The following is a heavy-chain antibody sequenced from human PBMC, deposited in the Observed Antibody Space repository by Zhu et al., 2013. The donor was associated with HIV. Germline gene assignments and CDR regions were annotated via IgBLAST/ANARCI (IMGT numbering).Heavy chain of an antibody. D-gene: IGHD3-22*01. CDR3: ARVMESSGYLEYFHP. V-gene: IGHV1-69*12. Sequence: QVQLVQSGVEVKKPGSSVKVSCKASGGTFRSYDITWVRQAPGQGLEWMGGTFPVFGRPNYAQKFKGRAAITADESTSTAYMELRSLRSEDTAVYYCARVMESSGYLEYFHPWGQGTLVIVSS. CDR2: TFPVFGRP. J-gene: IGHJ1*01. CDR1: GGTFRSYD.